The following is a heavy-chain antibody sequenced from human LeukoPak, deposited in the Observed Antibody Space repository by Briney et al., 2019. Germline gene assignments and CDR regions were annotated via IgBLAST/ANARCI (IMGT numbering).Heavy chain of an antibody. D-gene: IGHD6-19*01. J-gene: IGHJ4*02. V-gene: IGHV3-66*01. Sequence: GGSLRLSCAASGFTVGSNQMSWVRQAPGKGLERVSVIYSGGSTHYADSVKGRFTISRDNSKNTLYLQMNSLRAEDTAIYYCARSSSGWFTNFDYWGQGTLVTVSS. CDR3: ARSSSGWFTNFDY. CDR1: GFTVGSNQ. CDR2: IYSGGST.